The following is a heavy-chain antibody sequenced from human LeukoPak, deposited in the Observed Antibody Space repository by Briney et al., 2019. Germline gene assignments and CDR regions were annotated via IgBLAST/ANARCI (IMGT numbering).Heavy chain of an antibody. J-gene: IGHJ4*02. Sequence: PGESLRISRKRSGYTFSSYWIGWVRQMPGKGLEWMGIIYPGDSDTRYSPSLQGQVTISADTSIRTAYLQWSSLKASDTAIYYCARQNDFRLDYWGQGTLVTVSS. CDR3: ARQNDFRLDY. CDR2: IYPGDSDT. CDR1: GYTFSSYW. D-gene: IGHD3-3*01. V-gene: IGHV5-51*01.